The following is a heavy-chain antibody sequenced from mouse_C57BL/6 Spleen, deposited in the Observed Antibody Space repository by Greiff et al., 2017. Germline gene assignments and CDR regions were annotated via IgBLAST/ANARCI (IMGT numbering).Heavy chain of an antibody. Sequence: EVKVEESGGGLVKPGGSLKLSCAASGFTFSSYAMSWVRQTPEKRLEWVATISDGGSYTYYPDNVKGRFTISRDNAKNNLYLQRSHLKSEETAMYYCARDWGFITTVVAPFDYWGQGTTLTVSS. V-gene: IGHV5-4*01. CDR1: GFTFSSYA. J-gene: IGHJ2*01. CDR2: ISDGGSYT. CDR3: ARDWGFITTVVAPFDY. D-gene: IGHD1-1*01.